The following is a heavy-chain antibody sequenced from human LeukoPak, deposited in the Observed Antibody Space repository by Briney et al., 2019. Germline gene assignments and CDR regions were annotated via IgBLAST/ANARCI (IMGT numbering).Heavy chain of an antibody. J-gene: IGHJ5*02. D-gene: IGHD2-15*01. Sequence: GGSLRLSCAASGFTFSSYAMSWVRQAPGKGLEWVSAISGSGGSTYYADTVKGRFTISRDNSKTTLYLQMNRLRAEDTAVYYCAKDPIRYCSGGSCYGSSWFDPWGQGTLVTVSS. CDR1: GFTFSSYA. CDR2: ISGSGGST. CDR3: AKDPIRYCSGGSCYGSSWFDP. V-gene: IGHV3-23*01.